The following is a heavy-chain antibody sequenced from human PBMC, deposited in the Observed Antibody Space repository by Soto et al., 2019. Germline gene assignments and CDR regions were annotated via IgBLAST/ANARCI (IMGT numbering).Heavy chain of an antibody. V-gene: IGHV4-39*01. D-gene: IGHD3-22*01. CDR3: ARHFVAVVIKGWGY. CDR2: IYYSGYT. CDR1: GGSISSSSYY. J-gene: IGHJ4*02. Sequence: SETLSLTCTVSGGSISSSSYYWGWIRQPPGKGLEWIGSIYYSGYTYYNPSLQSRVTMSVDTSKNQFSLKLISVTAADTAVYYCARHFVAVVIKGWGYWGQGTLVTVSS.